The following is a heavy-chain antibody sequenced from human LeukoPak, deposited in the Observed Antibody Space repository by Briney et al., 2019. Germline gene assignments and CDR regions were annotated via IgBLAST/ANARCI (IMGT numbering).Heavy chain of an antibody. Sequence: TGGSLRLSCAASGFTFSPYWMHWVRQAPGKGLVWVSRINGDGSSTSYADSVKGRVTISRDNAKNTLYLQMNSLRAEDTAVFYCARGKSGVVDYWGQGTLVTVSS. J-gene: IGHJ4*02. D-gene: IGHD3-3*01. V-gene: IGHV3-74*01. CDR2: INGDGSST. CDR1: GFTFSPYW. CDR3: ARGKSGVVDY.